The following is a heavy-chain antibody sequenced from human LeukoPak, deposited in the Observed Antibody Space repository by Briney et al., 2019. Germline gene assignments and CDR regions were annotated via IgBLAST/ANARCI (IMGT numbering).Heavy chain of an antibody. J-gene: IGHJ6*02. Sequence: SVKVACKASGGTFSSYAISWVRQAPGQGLEWMGGIIPIFGTANYAQKFQGRVTITADESTSTAYMELSSLRSEDTAVYYCARGIVLLPAAPGEVSYYYGMDVWGQGPTVTVSS. V-gene: IGHV1-69*01. CDR1: GGTFSSYA. CDR3: ARGIVLLPAAPGEVSYYYGMDV. CDR2: IIPIFGTA. D-gene: IGHD2-2*01.